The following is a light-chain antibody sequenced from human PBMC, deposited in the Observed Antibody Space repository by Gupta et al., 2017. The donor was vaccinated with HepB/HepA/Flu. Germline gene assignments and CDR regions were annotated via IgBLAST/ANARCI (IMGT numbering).Light chain of an antibody. CDR2: YKSDADK. J-gene: IGLJ3*02. CDR1: SGIKFDHYR. CDR3: AIYYISTWL. V-gene: IGLV5-39*01. Sequence: QPVLNKPTSLSASPGGSARFNCTLRSGIKFDHYRLHWYQQGQGSLARYAPRYKSDADKQLGSGVPSRFSGSKDASANAGVFLISGLQSEDEADYYCAIYYISTWLFGGGTKLTVL.